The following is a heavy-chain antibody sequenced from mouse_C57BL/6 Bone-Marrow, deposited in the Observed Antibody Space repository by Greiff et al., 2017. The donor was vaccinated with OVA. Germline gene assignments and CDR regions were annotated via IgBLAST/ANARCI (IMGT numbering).Heavy chain of an antibody. CDR3: ARLGPGFDY. CDR2: INPYNGDT. V-gene: IGHV1-20*01. D-gene: IGHD4-1*01. J-gene: IGHJ2*01. CDR1: GYSFTGYF. Sequence: VQLQQSGPELVQPGDSVKISCKASGYSFTGYFMNWVMQSHGKSLEWIGRINPYNGDTFYNQKFKGKATLTVNKSTSAAHMELRRLTSEDSTVYCCARLGPGFDYWGQGTTLTVSS.